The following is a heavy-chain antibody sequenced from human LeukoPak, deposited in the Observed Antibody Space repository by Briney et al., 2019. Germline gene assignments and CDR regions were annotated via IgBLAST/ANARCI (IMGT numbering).Heavy chain of an antibody. J-gene: IGHJ4*02. V-gene: IGHV3-23*01. Sequence: GGSLRLSCAASGFTFSSYDMIWVRQAPGKGLEWVSSISGNGGYTYYAASVKGRFTISRDNSKNTLYLQMNSLRADDTAECYCAKGSPLGYCAGAVCYTKIIYFDYWGQGTLVTVSS. CDR3: AKGSPLGYCAGAVCYTKIIYFDY. CDR1: GFTFSSYD. CDR2: ISGNGGYT. D-gene: IGHD2-8*02.